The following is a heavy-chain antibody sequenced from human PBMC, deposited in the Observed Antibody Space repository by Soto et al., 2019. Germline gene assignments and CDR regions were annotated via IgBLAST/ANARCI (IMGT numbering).Heavy chain of an antibody. CDR1: GYTFTSYG. D-gene: IGHD1-26*01. CDR3: ARYPREVGATRERSDY. CDR2: ISAYKGNT. J-gene: IGHJ4*02. V-gene: IGHV1-18*01. Sequence: QVQLVQSGAEVKKPVASVKVSCKASGYTFTSYGISWVRQAPGHGLERMGWISAYKGNTTYAQKLKGRVTMTTDTYTSTAYMALRRRRCDDTAVYYCARYPREVGATRERSDYWGQGTLVTVSS.